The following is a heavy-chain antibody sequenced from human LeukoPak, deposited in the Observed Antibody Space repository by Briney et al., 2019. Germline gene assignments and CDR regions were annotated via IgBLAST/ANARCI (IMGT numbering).Heavy chain of an antibody. V-gene: IGHV3-23*01. Sequence: GGSLRLSSAASGFTFSSYAMSWVRQAPGKGLEWVSAISGSGGSTYYADSVKGRFTISRDNSKNTVYLQMNSLRAEDTAVYYCAKVPVFSVTISEVVTDDAFDIWGQGTIVTVSS. J-gene: IGHJ3*02. CDR2: ISGSGGST. D-gene: IGHD3-3*01. CDR3: AKVPVFSVTISEVVTDDAFDI. CDR1: GFTFSSYA.